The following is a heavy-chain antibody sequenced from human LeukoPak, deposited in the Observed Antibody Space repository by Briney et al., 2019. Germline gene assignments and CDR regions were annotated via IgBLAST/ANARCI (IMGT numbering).Heavy chain of an antibody. CDR3: ARPVTGTYAPLDS. D-gene: IGHD6-19*01. Sequence: GGSLRLSCAASGFTFSSYWMSWVRQAPGKGLEWVANIKQDGSEKYYVDSVKGRFTISRDNAKNSLYLQMNSLRAEDTAVYYCARPVTGTYAPLDSWGQGTLVTVSS. V-gene: IGHV3-7*01. CDR2: IKQDGSEK. CDR1: GFTFSSYW. J-gene: IGHJ4*02.